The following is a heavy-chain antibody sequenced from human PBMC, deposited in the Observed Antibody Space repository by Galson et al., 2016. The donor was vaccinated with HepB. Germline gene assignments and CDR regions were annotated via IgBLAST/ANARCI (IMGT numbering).Heavy chain of an antibody. CDR3: AGRHSGHTGGYDY. D-gene: IGHD5-12*01. Sequence: SVKVSCKASGGTFSTYAISWVRQAPGQGLEWMGGIMPIFRTTNYAQKFQGRVTTTADESTSTAYMELNSLSSEDKAVYYCAGRHSGHTGGYDYWDQGTLVTFSS. CDR1: GGTFSTYA. CDR2: IMPIFRTT. V-gene: IGHV1-69*13. J-gene: IGHJ4*02.